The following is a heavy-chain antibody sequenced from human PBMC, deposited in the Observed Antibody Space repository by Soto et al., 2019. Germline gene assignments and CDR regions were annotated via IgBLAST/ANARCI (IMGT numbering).Heavy chain of an antibody. V-gene: IGHV3-23*01. CDR2: LTRGGTS. J-gene: IGHJ4*02. D-gene: IGHD1-1*01. CDR1: GFSFSDYS. Sequence: EVQLLESGGGLVQPGGSLRLSCAASGFSFSDYSMTWVRQTPGRGLEWVSTLTRGGTSFYADSVKGRFTISRDNSKNTVSLQMHSLRAEDTALYHCAKRATTVPTPGNYFDSWGQGTLVTVSS. CDR3: AKRATTVPTPGNYFDS.